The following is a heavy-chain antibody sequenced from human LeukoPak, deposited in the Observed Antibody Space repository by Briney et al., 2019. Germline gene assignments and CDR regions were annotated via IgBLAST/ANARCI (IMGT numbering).Heavy chain of an antibody. J-gene: IGHJ4*02. CDR3: AKEEYQLLWPFDY. Sequence: GGSLRLSCAASGFTFSSYAMSWVRQAPGKGLEWVSAISDSGGSTYYADSVKGRFTISRDNSKNTLYLQMNSLNAEDTAGYYCAKEEYQLLWPFDYWGQGTLVTVSS. D-gene: IGHD2-2*01. CDR1: GFTFSSYA. CDR2: ISDSGGST. V-gene: IGHV3-23*01.